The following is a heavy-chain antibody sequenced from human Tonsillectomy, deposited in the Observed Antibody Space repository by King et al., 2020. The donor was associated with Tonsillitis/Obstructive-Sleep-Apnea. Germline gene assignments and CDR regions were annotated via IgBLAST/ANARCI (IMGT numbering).Heavy chain of an antibody. CDR2: IKSKTDGGKT. CDR1: GFTFSNAW. J-gene: IGHJ4*02. CDR3: TRTAPFDY. Sequence: VQLVESGGGLVKPGGSLRLSCAASGFTFSNAWMSWVRQAPGKGLEWVGRIKSKTDGGKTDYAAPVKGRFTISRDDSKNTLYLQMNSLKTEDTAVYYCTRTAPFDYWGQGTLVTVSS. V-gene: IGHV3-15*01.